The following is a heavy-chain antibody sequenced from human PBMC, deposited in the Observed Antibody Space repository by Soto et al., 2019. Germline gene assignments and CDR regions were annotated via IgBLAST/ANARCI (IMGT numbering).Heavy chain of an antibody. V-gene: IGHV3-23*01. CDR1: GFTFSSYA. D-gene: IGHD6-19*01. CDR3: ARDQGIAVLHPDAFDI. Sequence: PGGSLRLSCAASGFTFSSYAMSWVRQAPGKGLEWVSGISGSGGSTYYADSVKGRFTISRDNSKSTVYLQMNSLRAEDTAVYYCARDQGIAVLHPDAFDIWGQGTMVTVSS. CDR2: ISGSGGST. J-gene: IGHJ3*02.